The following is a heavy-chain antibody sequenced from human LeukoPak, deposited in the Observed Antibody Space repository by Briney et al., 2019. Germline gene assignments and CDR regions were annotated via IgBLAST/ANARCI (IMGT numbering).Heavy chain of an antibody. J-gene: IGHJ6*04. CDR1: GFIFIGYG. D-gene: IGHD3-3*02. V-gene: IGHV3-30*02. CDR2: IRPDGHNK. CDR3: AKEGAASWDVDV. Sequence: PGGSLSLSCAASGFIFIGYGMHWVRQAPGKGPEWVAFIRPDGHNKYYADSVKGRFMISRDNSKNTVDLQMNSLRGDDTAMYYCAKEGAASWDVDVWGKGTTVTVSS.